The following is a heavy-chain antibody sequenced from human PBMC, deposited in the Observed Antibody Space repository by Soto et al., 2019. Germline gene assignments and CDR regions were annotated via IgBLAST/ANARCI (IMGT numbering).Heavy chain of an antibody. CDR1: GGSFSGFY. CDR3: ARMAGPWYFDL. V-gene: IGHV4-34*01. J-gene: IGHJ2*01. CDR2: INHSGSS. Sequence: TSETLSLTCAVHGGSFSGFYWTWIRQPPGKGLEWIGEINHSGSSNYNPPLKSRVTMSLDTSRNQFSLSLNSVTAAGTAVYYCARMAGPWYFDLWGRGTLVTVSS.